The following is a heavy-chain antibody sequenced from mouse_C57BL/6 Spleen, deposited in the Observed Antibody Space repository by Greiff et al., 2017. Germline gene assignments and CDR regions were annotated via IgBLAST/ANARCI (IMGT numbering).Heavy chain of an antibody. D-gene: IGHD1-1*01. CDR3: ARTITTVVAFDY. CDR2: IYPGDGDT. V-gene: IGHV1-80*01. J-gene: IGHJ2*01. Sequence: VQLQQSGAELVKPGASVKISCKASGYAFSSYWMNWVKQRPGKGLEWIGQIYPGDGDTNYNGKFKGKATLTADKSSSTAYMQLSSLTSEDSAVYFCARTITTVVAFDYWGQGTTLTVSS. CDR1: GYAFSSYW.